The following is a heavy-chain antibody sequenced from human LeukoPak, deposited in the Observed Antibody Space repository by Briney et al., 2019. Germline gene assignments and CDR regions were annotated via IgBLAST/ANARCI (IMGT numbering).Heavy chain of an antibody. CDR2: ISGSGGST. V-gene: IGHV3-23*01. CDR1: GFTFSSYA. Sequence: GGSLRLSCAASGFTFSSYAMSWVRQAPGKGLEWVSAISGSGGSTYYADSVKGRFTISRDNSKNTLYLQMNSLRAEDTAVYYCANAPDYDMLNPLDAFDIWGQGTMVTVSS. J-gene: IGHJ3*02. CDR3: ANAPDYDMLNPLDAFDI. D-gene: IGHD3-9*01.